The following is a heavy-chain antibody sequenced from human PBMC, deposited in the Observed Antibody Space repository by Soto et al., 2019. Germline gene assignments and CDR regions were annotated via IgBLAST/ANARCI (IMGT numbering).Heavy chain of an antibody. V-gene: IGHV1-2*02. Sequence: ASVKVSCKASGYTFTGYYMHWVRQAPGQGLEWMGLINPNSGGTSYAQKYQGRVTMTRDTSTSTVYMELSSLRSEDTAMYYCARELLPYYDSSGFHFDYWGQGTLVTVSP. CDR2: INPNSGGT. J-gene: IGHJ4*02. CDR1: GYTFTGYY. CDR3: ARELLPYYDSSGFHFDY. D-gene: IGHD3-22*01.